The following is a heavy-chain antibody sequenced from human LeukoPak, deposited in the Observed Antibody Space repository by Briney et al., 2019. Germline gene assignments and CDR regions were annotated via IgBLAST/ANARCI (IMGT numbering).Heavy chain of an antibody. J-gene: IGHJ4*02. Sequence: ASVKVSCKASGYAFTGHYMHWVRQAPGQGPEWMGVINPSSGATKYVQNFQGRVTMTGDTSTSTVYMELSSLRSEDTAVYYCAREGPYAAKHFDSWGQGTLVTVSS. V-gene: IGHV1-46*01. CDR1: GYAFTGHY. D-gene: IGHD6-25*01. CDR2: INPSSGAT. CDR3: AREGPYAAKHFDS.